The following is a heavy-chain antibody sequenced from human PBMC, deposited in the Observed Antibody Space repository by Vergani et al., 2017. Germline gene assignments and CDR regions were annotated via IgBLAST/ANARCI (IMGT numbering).Heavy chain of an antibody. D-gene: IGHD6-13*01. V-gene: IGHV3-21*01. Sequence: EVQLVESGGGLVKPGGSLRLSCAASGFTFTNYNMNWVRQAPGKGLEWVSSIASSTSYIYYADSVKGRFTVSRDNAKNSLYLQMNSLKTEDTAVYYCATLPLQTQQQVTSWGQGTLVTVSS. CDR2: IASSTSYI. CDR3: ATLPLQTQQQVTS. J-gene: IGHJ5*02. CDR1: GFTFTNYN.